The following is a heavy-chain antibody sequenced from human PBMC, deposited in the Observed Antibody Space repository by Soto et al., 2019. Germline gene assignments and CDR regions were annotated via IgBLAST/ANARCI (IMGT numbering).Heavy chain of an antibody. CDR1: GGSISSGGYS. V-gene: IGHV4-30-2*01. CDR2: IYHSGST. Sequence: QLQLQESGSGLVKPSQTLSLTCAVSGGSISSGGYSWSWIRQPPGKGLEWIGYIYHSGSTYYNPSLKCRVTISVDRSKSQFSLKLSSVSAADTAVYYCASSDTMIQGNDAFDIWGQGTMDTDSS. J-gene: IGHJ3*02. D-gene: IGHD3-22*01. CDR3: ASSDTMIQGNDAFDI.